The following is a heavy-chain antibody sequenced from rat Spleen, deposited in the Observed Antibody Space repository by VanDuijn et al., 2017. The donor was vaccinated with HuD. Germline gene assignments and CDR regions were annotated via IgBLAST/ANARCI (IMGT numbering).Heavy chain of an antibody. Sequence: EVQLVESGGGLVQPGRSLKLSCVASGFTFHNYWMTWIRQAPGKGLEWIASITNTGDGTYSPDSVKGRFTISRDNAKSTLYLQMNSLRSEDTATYYCTTDRKGALMDAWGQGASVTVSS. CDR1: GFTFHNYW. J-gene: IGHJ4*01. V-gene: IGHV5-31*01. CDR3: TTDRKGALMDA. CDR2: ITNTGDGT.